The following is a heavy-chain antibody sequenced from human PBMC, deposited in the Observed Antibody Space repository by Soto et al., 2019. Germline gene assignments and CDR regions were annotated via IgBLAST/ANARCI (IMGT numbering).Heavy chain of an antibody. J-gene: IGHJ4*02. CDR2: IKHSGST. CDR1: GGSFSGYY. CDR3: ARARRISARSFDY. Sequence: SETLSLTCAVYGGSFSGYYWSRIRQPPGKGLEWFGEIKHSGSTNYNPSLKSRVTISVDTSKNQFSLKLSSVTAADTGVYYCARARRISARSFDYWGQGTLVTVSS. V-gene: IGHV4-34*01. D-gene: IGHD6-6*01.